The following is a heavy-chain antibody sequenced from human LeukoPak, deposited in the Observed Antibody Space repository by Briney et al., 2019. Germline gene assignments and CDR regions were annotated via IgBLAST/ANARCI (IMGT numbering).Heavy chain of an antibody. J-gene: IGHJ4*02. Sequence: GESLKISCKGSGYRFSEYWIGWVRQMPGKGLEWMGIIYPDDSDTRYSPSFQGQVTFSADKSINTAYLQWSSLKASDTAMYYCARAPIRGRLDYWGQGTPVTVSS. V-gene: IGHV5-51*01. CDR3: ARAPIRGRLDY. D-gene: IGHD1-26*01. CDR1: GYRFSEYW. CDR2: IYPDDSDT.